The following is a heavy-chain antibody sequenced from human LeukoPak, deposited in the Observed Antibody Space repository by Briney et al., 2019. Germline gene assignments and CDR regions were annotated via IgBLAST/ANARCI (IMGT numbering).Heavy chain of an antibody. Sequence: ASVKVSCKVSGYTLTELSMHWVRQAPGKGLEWMGGFDPEDGETIYAQKFQGRVTMTEDTSTDTAYMELSSLRSEDTAVYYCATDGMVRGIDAFDIWGQGTMVTVSS. CDR2: FDPEDGET. J-gene: IGHJ3*02. V-gene: IGHV1-24*01. D-gene: IGHD3-10*01. CDR1: GYTLTELS. CDR3: ATDGMVRGIDAFDI.